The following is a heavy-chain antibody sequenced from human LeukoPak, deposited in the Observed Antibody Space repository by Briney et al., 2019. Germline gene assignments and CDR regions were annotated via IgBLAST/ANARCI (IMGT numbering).Heavy chain of an antibody. Sequence: SETLSLACTVSGGSISSYYWSWIRQPAGMGLEWIGRIYTSGSTNYNPSLKSRVTMSVDTSKNQFSLKLSSVTAADTAVYYCARASSPITGTRYYFDYWGQGTLVTVSS. D-gene: IGHD1-20*01. CDR1: GGSISSYY. J-gene: IGHJ4*02. CDR2: IYTSGST. V-gene: IGHV4-4*07. CDR3: ARASSPITGTRYYFDY.